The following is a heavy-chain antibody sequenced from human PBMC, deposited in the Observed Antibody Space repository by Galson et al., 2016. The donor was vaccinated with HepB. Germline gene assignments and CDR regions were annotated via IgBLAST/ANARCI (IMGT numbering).Heavy chain of an antibody. V-gene: IGHV4-4*07. J-gene: IGHJ3*01. D-gene: IGHD3-9*01. Sequence: SETLSLTCTVSGASIKSHYWSWIRQPAGRGLEWIGRVHISGNTNYNPSLKSRLAMSIDTTNNRFSLNLTSVTSADTAVYYFARVGTTYYDILTGAGDAFDLWGHGRIVTVSS. CDR2: VHISGNT. CDR3: ARVGTTYYDILTGAGDAFDL. CDR1: GASIKSHY.